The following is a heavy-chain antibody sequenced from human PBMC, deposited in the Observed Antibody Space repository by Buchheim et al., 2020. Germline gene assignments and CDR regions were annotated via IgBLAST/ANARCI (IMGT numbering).Heavy chain of an antibody. CDR1: GFTFSSYA. Sequence: QVQLVESGGGVVQPGRSLRLSCAASGFTFSSYAMHWVRQAPGKGLGWVAVISYDGSNKYYADSVKGRFTISRDNSKNTLYLQMNSLRAEDTAVYYCARGDYSNYVNYYYGMDVWGQGTT. D-gene: IGHD4-11*01. J-gene: IGHJ6*02. V-gene: IGHV3-30*04. CDR3: ARGDYSNYVNYYYGMDV. CDR2: ISYDGSNK.